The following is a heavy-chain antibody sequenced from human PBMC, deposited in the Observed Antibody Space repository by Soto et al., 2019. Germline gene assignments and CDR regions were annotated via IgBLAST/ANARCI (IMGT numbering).Heavy chain of an antibody. Sequence: QVQLVESRGGVVQPGRSLRLSCAASGFTFSSYGMHWVRQAPGKGLEWVAVIWYDGSNKYYADSVKGRFTISRDNSKNTLYLQMNSLRAEDTAVYYCARDGMGRYQLLINWFDPWGQGTLVTVSS. V-gene: IGHV3-33*01. CDR2: IWYDGSNK. J-gene: IGHJ5*02. D-gene: IGHD2-2*01. CDR1: GFTFSSYG. CDR3: ARDGMGRYQLLINWFDP.